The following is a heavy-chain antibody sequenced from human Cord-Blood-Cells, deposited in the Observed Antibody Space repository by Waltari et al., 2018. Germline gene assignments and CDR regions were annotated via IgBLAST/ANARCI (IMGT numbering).Heavy chain of an antibody. V-gene: IGHV3-21*01. CDR3: ARDFKPWYFDL. CDR2: ISSSSYI. J-gene: IGHJ2*01. Sequence: EVQLVESGGGLVKPGGSLRLSCAASGFTFRSYSMTWVRQAPGKGLEWVSSISSSSYIYYADSVKGRFTISRDNAKNSLYLQMNSLRAEDTAVYYCARDFKPWYFDLWGRGTLVTVSS. CDR1: GFTFRSYS.